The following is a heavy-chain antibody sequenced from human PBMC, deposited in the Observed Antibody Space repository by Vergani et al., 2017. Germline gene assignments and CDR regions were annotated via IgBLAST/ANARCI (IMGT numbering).Heavy chain of an antibody. CDR3: ARDREIYDFWSGYGGMDV. Sequence: QVQLVPSGAEVKKPGASVKVSCKASGYTFTSYGISWVRQAPGQGLEWMGWISAYNGNTNYAQKLQGRVTMTTDTSTSTAYMELRSLRSDDTAVYYCARDREIYDFWSGYGGMDVWGQGTTVTVSS. CDR1: GYTFTSYG. V-gene: IGHV1-18*01. CDR2: ISAYNGNT. D-gene: IGHD3-3*01. J-gene: IGHJ6*02.